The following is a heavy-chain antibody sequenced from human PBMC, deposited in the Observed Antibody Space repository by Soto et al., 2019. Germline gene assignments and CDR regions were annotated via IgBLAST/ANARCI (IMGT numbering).Heavy chain of an antibody. CDR3: ARDHYYDILTRFDY. V-gene: IGHV3-30-3*01. D-gene: IGHD3-9*01. CDR2: ISYDGSNK. J-gene: IGHJ4*02. CDR1: GFTFSSYA. Sequence: GGSLRLSCAASGFTFSSYAMHWVRQAPGKGLEWVAVISYDGSNKYYADSVKGRFTISRDNSKNTLYLQTNSLRAEDTAVYYCARDHYYDILTRFDYWGQGTLVTVSS.